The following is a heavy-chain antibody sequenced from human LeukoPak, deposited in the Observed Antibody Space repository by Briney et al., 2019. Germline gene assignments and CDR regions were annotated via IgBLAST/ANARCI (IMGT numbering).Heavy chain of an antibody. CDR2: INPSGGST. J-gene: IGHJ5*02. CDR1: GYTFTSYY. D-gene: IGHD6-19*01. CDR3: ARGGQWLVLGWFDP. Sequence: ASVKVSCKASGYTFTSYYMHWVRQAPGQGLEWMGIINPSGGSTSYAQKFQGRVTMTRDTSISTAYMELSRLRSDDTAVYYCARGGQWLVLGWFDPWGQGTLVTVSS. V-gene: IGHV1-46*01.